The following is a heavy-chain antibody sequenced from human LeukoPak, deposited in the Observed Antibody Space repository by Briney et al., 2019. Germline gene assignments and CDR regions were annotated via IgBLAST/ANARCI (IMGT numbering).Heavy chain of an antibody. Sequence: GGSLRLSCAASGFTFSDYWMSWVRQAPGKGLEWVANIKQDGSEKYYVDSVKGRFTISRDNAQNSLYLQMSGLRAEDTAMYYCVRDADFYKGDYWGQGTLVTVSS. D-gene: IGHD5-24*01. J-gene: IGHJ4*02. CDR3: VRDADFYKGDY. CDR1: GFTFSDYW. CDR2: IKQDGSEK. V-gene: IGHV3-7*03.